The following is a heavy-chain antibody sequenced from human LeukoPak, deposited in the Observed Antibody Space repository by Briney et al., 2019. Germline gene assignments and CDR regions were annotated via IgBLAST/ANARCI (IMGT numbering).Heavy chain of an antibody. CDR1: GFTFSSYA. J-gene: IGHJ4*02. V-gene: IGHV3-23*01. Sequence: PGGSLGLSCAASGFTFSSYAMSWVRQAPGKGLEWVSAISGSGGSTYYADSVKGRFTISRDNSKNTLYLQMNSLRAEDTAVYYCARAREERTTFLDYWGQGTLVTVSS. CDR2: ISGSGGST. CDR3: ARAREERTTFLDY. D-gene: IGHD1-7*01.